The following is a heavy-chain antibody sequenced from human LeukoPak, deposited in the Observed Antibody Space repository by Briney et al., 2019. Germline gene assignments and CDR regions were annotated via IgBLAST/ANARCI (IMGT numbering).Heavy chain of an antibody. CDR3: ARGPGWLTDF. Sequence: GGSLRLSCAASGFTFSSYGMHWVRQAPGKGLEWVAVLSYDGSNNFYADSVKGRFTISRDNARNSLYLQMNNLRAEDTALYYCARGPGWLTDFWGQGTQVTVSS. V-gene: IGHV3-30*03. J-gene: IGHJ4*02. D-gene: IGHD3-22*01. CDR2: LSYDGSNN. CDR1: GFTFSSYG.